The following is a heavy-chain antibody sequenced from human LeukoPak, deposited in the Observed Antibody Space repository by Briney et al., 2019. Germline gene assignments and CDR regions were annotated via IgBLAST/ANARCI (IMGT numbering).Heavy chain of an antibody. CDR3: ARVPESTTVVTR. J-gene: IGHJ4*02. CDR1: DGSISSSSYY. CDR2: IYYSGST. Sequence: PSETLSLTCTVSDGSISSSSYYWGWIRQPPGKGLEWIGSIYYSGSTYYNASLKSQVTISVDRSKNQFSLKLSSVTAADTAVYYCARVPESTTVVTRWGQGTLVTVSS. V-gene: IGHV4-39*07. D-gene: IGHD4-23*01.